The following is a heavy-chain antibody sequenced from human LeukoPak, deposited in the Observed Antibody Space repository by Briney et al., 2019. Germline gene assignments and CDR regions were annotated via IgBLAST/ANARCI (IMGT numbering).Heavy chain of an antibody. CDR3: AGDDSSSWWSY. CDR2: SYYSGST. V-gene: IGHV4-59*01. Sequence: SETLSLTCTVSGGSISSYYWSWIRQPPGKGLEWIGNSYYSGSTKYNPSLKSRVTISVDTSKNQFSLKVNSVTAADTAVYYCAGDDSSSWWSYWGQGTLVTVS. CDR1: GGSISSYY. D-gene: IGHD6-13*01. J-gene: IGHJ4*02.